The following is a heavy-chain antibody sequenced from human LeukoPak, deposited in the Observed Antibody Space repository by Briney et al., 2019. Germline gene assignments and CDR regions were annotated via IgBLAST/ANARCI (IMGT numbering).Heavy chain of an antibody. CDR2: INPNSGGT. Sequence: ASVKVSCKASGYTFTGYYMHWVRQAPGQGLEWMGWINPNSGGTNYAQKFQGRVTMTRNTSISTAYMELSSLRSEDTAVYYCAREATPIDYWGQGTLVTVSS. J-gene: IGHJ4*02. D-gene: IGHD1-26*01. V-gene: IGHV1-2*02. CDR3: AREATPIDY. CDR1: GYTFTGYY.